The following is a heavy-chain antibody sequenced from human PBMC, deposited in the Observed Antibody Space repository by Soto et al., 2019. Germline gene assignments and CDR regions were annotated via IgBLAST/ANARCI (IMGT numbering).Heavy chain of an antibody. V-gene: IGHV1-18*01. CDR2: ISAYNGNT. CDR1: GYTFTSYG. D-gene: IGHD4-17*01. CDR3: ARARNDDYGGKGRWFDP. J-gene: IGHJ5*02. Sequence: QVQLVQSGAEVKKPGASVKVSCKASGYTFTSYGISWVRQAPGQGLDWMGWISAYNGNTNYAQKLQGRVTMTIDTTTSTAYMELRSLRSDDTAVYYCARARNDDYGGKGRWFDPWGQGTLVTVSS.